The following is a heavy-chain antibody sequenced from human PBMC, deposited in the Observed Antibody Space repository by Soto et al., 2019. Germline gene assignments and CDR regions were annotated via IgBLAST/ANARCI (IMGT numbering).Heavy chain of an antibody. CDR3: ASLRIDYYDPPRAFDI. V-gene: IGHV3-30-3*01. J-gene: IGHJ3*02. CDR1: GFTFSSYA. CDR2: ISYDGSNK. D-gene: IGHD3-22*01. Sequence: PGGSLRLSCAASGFTFSSYAMHWVRQAPGKGLEWVAVISYDGSNKYYADSVKGRFTISGDNSKNTLYLQMNSLRAEDTAVYYCASLRIDYYDPPRAFDIWGQGTMVTVSS.